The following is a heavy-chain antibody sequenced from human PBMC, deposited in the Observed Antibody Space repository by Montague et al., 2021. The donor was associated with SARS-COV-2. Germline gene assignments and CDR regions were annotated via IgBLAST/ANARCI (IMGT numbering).Heavy chain of an antibody. CDR1: GDSVSSKSVA. D-gene: IGHD3-9*01. V-gene: IGHV6-1*01. Sequence: CAISGDSVSSKSVAWNWIRQSPSRGLEWLGRTYYRSEWDSDYAESVKXRLVITPDTSKDQVSLQLNSVIPEDTAVYFCASSGITLTGLDAFDIWGQGTMVTVSS. J-gene: IGHJ3*02. CDR3: ASSGITLTGLDAFDI. CDR2: TYYRSEWDS.